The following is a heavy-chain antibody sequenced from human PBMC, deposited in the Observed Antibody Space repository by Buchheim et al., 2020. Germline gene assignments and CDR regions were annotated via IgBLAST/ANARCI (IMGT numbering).Heavy chain of an antibody. CDR3: ARTDYDFWLDH. CDR2: IYTSGGP. Sequence: QVQLQESGPGLVKPSQTLSLTCSVSGGSISGSYNYWSWIRQPPGKGLEWIGYIYTSGGPYYTPSLTSRVIISMDTSNNQFSLTLTSVTAADTAIYFCARTDYDFWLDHWGQGAL. J-gene: IGHJ4*02. CDR1: GGSISGSYNY. D-gene: IGHD3-3*01. V-gene: IGHV4-30-4*01.